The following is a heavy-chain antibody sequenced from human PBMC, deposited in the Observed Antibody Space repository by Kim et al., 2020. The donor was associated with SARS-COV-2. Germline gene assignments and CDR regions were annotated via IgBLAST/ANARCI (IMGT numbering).Heavy chain of an antibody. CDR3: AGYSSSWPISFQH. D-gene: IGHD6-13*01. V-gene: IGHV1-2*02. Sequence: YAQKFQGRVTMTRDTSISTAYMELSRLRSDDTAVYYCAGYSSSWPISFQHWGQGTLVTVSS. J-gene: IGHJ1*01.